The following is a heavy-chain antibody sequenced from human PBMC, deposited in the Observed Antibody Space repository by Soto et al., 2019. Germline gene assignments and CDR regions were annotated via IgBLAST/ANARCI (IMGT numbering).Heavy chain of an antibody. J-gene: IGHJ4*02. CDR3: ARTYSSGWRSLLDY. D-gene: IGHD6-19*01. CDR2: INHSGST. V-gene: IGHV4-34*01. Sequence: SETLSLTCAVYGGSFSGYYWTWIRQPPGTGLEWIGEINHSGSTNYSPSLKSRVTISVDTSKNQFSLKLTSVTAADTAVYYCARTYSSGWRSLLDYWGQGTLVTVSS. CDR1: GGSFSGYY.